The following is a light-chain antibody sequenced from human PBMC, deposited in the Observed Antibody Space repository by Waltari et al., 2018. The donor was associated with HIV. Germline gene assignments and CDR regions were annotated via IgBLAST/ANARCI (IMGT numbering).Light chain of an antibody. J-gene: IGKJ3*01. CDR3: QQYGSSPLFT. CDR2: GAS. V-gene: IGKV3-20*01. Sequence: EIVLTQSPGTLSLSPGERATLSCRASQTVGSNSLAWYQQKPGQAPRLLIYGASSRATGIPDRFSGSGSVTDFTLTISRLEPEDFAVYYCQQYGSSPLFTFGPGTKVDVK. CDR1: QTVGSNS.